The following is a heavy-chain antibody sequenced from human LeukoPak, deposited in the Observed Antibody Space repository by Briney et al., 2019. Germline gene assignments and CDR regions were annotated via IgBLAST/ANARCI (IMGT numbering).Heavy chain of an antibody. J-gene: IGHJ4*02. D-gene: IGHD5-18*01. CDR1: GGSISSYY. CDR3: AREQRDTAMSRGLDY. CDR2: IYTSGST. Sequence: PSETLSLTCTVSGGSISSYYWSWIRQPAGKGLEWIGRIYTSGSTNYNPSLKSRVTMSLDTSKSQFSLKLSSVTAADTAEYYCAREQRDTAMSRGLDYWGQGTLVTVSS. V-gene: IGHV4-4*07.